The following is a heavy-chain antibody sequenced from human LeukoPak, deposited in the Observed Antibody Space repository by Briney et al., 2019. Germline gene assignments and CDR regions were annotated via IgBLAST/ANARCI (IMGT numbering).Heavy chain of an antibody. J-gene: IGHJ6*03. V-gene: IGHV4-59*01. CDR3: ARVSYDFWSGFYYYYMDV. CDR1: GGSMSSYY. Sequence: PSETLSLTCTVSGGSMSSYYWSWIRQPPGKGLEWIGYIYYSGSTNYNPSLKSRVTISVDTSKNQFSLKLSSVTAADTAVYYCARVSYDFWSGFYYYYMDVWGKGTTVTVSS. D-gene: IGHD3-3*01. CDR2: IYYSGST.